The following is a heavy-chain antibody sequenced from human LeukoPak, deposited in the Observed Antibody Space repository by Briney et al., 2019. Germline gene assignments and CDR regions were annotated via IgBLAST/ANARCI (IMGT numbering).Heavy chain of an antibody. V-gene: IGHV3-7*01. CDR3: ARNPEYYDYVWGSEDAFDI. CDR2: INQDGSEK. J-gene: IGHJ3*02. Sequence: PGGSLRLSCAASGFSFSNYQMSWVRQAPGKGLEWVANINQDGSEKYYVDSVKGRFTISRDNAKNSLYLQMNSLRAEDTAVYYCARNPEYYDYVWGSEDAFDIWGQGTMVT. D-gene: IGHD3-16*01. CDR1: GFSFSNYQ.